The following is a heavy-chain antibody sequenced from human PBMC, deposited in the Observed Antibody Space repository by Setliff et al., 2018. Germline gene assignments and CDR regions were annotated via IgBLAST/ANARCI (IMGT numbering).Heavy chain of an antibody. CDR2: ISWKTGTI. CDR3: ARALYGYSYGYDF. Sequence: GGSLRLSCAASGFTFDDYAMHWVRQVPGKGLEWVSGISWKTGTIGYADSVKGRFTISRDNAKTSLYLQMNGLRAEDTGVYYCARALYGYSYGYDFWGQGTPVTVSS. D-gene: IGHD5-18*01. CDR1: GFTFDDYA. J-gene: IGHJ4*02. V-gene: IGHV3-9*01.